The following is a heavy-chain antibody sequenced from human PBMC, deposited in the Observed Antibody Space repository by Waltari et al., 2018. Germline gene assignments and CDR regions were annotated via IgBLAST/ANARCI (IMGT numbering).Heavy chain of an antibody. CDR1: GASVSSNNVA. V-gene: IGHV6-1*01. Sequence: QVQLQQSGPGLVKPSQPLPLTCVISGASVSSNNVAWNWIRQSPSRGLEWLGRTYYSSKWYNEYAVSVKSRITVSPDTSKNQFSLQMNSMTPEDTAVYYCTRGHYSAFDIWGQGTVVTVSS. CDR3: TRGHYSAFDI. D-gene: IGHD3-10*01. CDR2: TYYSSKWYN. J-gene: IGHJ3*02.